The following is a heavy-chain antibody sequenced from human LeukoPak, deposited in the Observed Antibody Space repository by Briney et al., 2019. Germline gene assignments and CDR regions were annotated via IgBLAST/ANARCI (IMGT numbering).Heavy chain of an antibody. J-gene: IGHJ4*02. V-gene: IGHV1-18*04. CDR2: ISAYNGNT. CDR3: ARDPLPYCSSTCCRDYFDY. CDR1: GYTFTSYG. Sequence: GASVKVSCKASGYTFTSYGISWERQAPGQGLEWMGWISAYNGNTNYAQKLQGRVTMTTDTSTSTAYMELRSLRSDDTAVYYCARDPLPYCSSTCCRDYFDYWGQGTLVTVSS. D-gene: IGHD2-2*01.